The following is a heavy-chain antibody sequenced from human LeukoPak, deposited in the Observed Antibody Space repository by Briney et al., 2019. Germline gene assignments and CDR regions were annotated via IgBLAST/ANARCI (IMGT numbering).Heavy chain of an antibody. D-gene: IGHD1-26*01. V-gene: IGHV1-69*05. CDR3: ARDSGGVVGATKVHGWFDP. Sequence: SVKVSCKASGYTFTGYYMHWVRQAPGQGLEWMGGIIPIFGTANYAQKFQGRVTITTDESTSTAYMELSSLRSEDTAVYYCARDSGGVVGATKVHGWFDPWGQGTLVTVPS. CDR2: IIPIFGTA. J-gene: IGHJ5*02. CDR1: GYTFTGYY.